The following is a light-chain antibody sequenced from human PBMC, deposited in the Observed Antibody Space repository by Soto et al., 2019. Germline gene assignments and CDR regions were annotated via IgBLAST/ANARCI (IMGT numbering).Light chain of an antibody. Sequence: NFMLTQPHSVSESPGKTVTISCTRSSGSIASNYVQWYQQRPGSAPTTVIYEDNQRPSGVPDRFSGSIDSSSNSASLTISGLKTEDEAESYCQSYDSSNVYVVFGGGTKVTVL. CDR1: SGSIASNY. CDR2: EDN. V-gene: IGLV6-57*04. J-gene: IGLJ2*01. CDR3: QSYDSSNVYVV.